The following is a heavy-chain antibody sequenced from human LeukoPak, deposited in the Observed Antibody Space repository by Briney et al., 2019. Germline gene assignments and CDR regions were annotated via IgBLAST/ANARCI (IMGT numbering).Heavy chain of an antibody. CDR1: TFSSYW. V-gene: IGHV4-39*01. J-gene: IGHJ4*02. CDR3: ARRLSYYDY. CDR2: VHHTGAT. Sequence: TFSSYWMSWVRQAPGKGLEWIGSVHHTGATYYNPSLRSRVTISVDTSKNQFSLKVTSVTAADTAAYYCARRLSYYDYWGQGTLVTVSS. D-gene: IGHD2-21*02.